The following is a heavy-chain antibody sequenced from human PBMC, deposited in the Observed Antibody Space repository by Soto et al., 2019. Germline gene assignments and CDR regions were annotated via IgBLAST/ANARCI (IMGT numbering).Heavy chain of an antibody. D-gene: IGHD2-2*01. V-gene: IGHV3-9*01. CDR2: VSWNSGTM. CDR3: AKGFCSSTRCLTYSYIDV. J-gene: IGHJ6*03. Sequence: EVQLVESGGGLVQPGRSLRLSCAASGFSFDEYAMHWVRQAPGKGLEWVSGVSWNSGTMGYGDSVRGRFAISRDNAKNSLYLQMNSLTTEDTALYYCAKGFCSSTRCLTYSYIDVWGKGTTVTVSS. CDR1: GFSFDEYA.